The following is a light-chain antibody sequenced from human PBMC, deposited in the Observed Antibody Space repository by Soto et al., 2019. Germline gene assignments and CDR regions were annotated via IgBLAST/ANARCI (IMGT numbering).Light chain of an antibody. CDR3: QQYYATPFT. V-gene: IGKV4-1*01. CDR2: WAS. Sequence: DIVMTQSPDSLAVSLGERATINCKSSQNVLYSSNNKNYLAWYQQKPGQPPKLLLYWASTRESGVPDRFSGSGSATDFSLTISSLQAEDVAVYYCQQYYATPFTFGPGTKVDI. CDR1: QNVLYSSNNKNY. J-gene: IGKJ3*01.